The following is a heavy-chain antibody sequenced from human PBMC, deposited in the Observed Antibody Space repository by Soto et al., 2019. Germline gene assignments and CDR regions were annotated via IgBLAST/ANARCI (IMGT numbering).Heavy chain of an antibody. D-gene: IGHD2-2*01. V-gene: IGHV1-18*01. CDR3: AGLQTEYPDDAFDT. CDR2: ISAYNGNT. CDR1: GYTFTSYG. J-gene: IGHJ3*02. Sequence: AASVKVSCKASGYTFTSYGISWVRQAPGQGLEWMGWISAYNGNTNYAQKLQGRVTMTTDTSTSTAYMELRSLRSDDTAVYYCAGLQTEYPDDAFDTWGQGTMVTVSS.